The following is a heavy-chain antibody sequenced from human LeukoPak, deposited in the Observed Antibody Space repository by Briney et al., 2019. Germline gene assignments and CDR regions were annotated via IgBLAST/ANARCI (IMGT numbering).Heavy chain of an antibody. CDR3: ARDLDVAPGSMPSFDP. CDR2: FDPEDGET. Sequence: ASVKVSCKVSGYTLTELSMHWVRQAPGKGLEWMGGFDPEDGETIYAQKFQGRVTMTEDTSTDTAYMELSSLRSEDTAVYYCARDLDVAPGSMPSFDPWGQGTLVTVSS. D-gene: IGHD2-2*01. J-gene: IGHJ5*02. V-gene: IGHV1-24*01. CDR1: GYTLTELS.